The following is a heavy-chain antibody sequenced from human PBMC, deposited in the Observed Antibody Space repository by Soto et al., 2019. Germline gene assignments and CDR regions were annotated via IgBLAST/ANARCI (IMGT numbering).Heavy chain of an antibody. Sequence: QVHLVQSGAEVKKPGASVKVSCKGSGYTFTTYGITWVRQAPGQGLEWMGWNSAHNGNTNYAQKLQSRVTVTRDTSTSTAYMELRSLRSDDTAVYYCARGRYGDYWGQGALVTVSS. V-gene: IGHV1-18*01. CDR2: NSAHNGNT. CDR1: GYTFTTYG. CDR3: ARGRYGDY. J-gene: IGHJ4*02. D-gene: IGHD1-1*01.